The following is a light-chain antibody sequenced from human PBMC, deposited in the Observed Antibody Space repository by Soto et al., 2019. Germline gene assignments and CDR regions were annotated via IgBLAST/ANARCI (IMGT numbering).Light chain of an antibody. CDR1: QSDGSNY. V-gene: IGKV3-20*01. CDR2: GTS. CDR3: QRDDNSSWT. J-gene: IGKJ1*01. Sequence: TVMTQSPATLSVSPGERATLSCRASQSDGSNYLAWYQQKPGQAPRLLIYGTSSRAAGIPDRFTGSGSGTDFTLTISRLEPEDFAVYYCQRDDNSSWTFGPGTKVDIK.